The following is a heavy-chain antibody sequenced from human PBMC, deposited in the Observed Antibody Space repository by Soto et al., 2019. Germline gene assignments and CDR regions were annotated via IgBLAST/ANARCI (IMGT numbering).Heavy chain of an antibody. Sequence: NPSETLSLTCTVSGGSISSGGYYWSWIRQHPGKGLEWIGYIYYSGSTYYNPSLKSRVTISVDTSKNQFSLKLSSVTAADTAVYYCARGTYYYDSSGYYRPNTIDYWGQGTLVTVSS. V-gene: IGHV4-31*03. CDR1: GGSISSGGYY. CDR3: ARGTYYYDSSGYYRPNTIDY. J-gene: IGHJ4*02. D-gene: IGHD3-22*01. CDR2: IYYSGST.